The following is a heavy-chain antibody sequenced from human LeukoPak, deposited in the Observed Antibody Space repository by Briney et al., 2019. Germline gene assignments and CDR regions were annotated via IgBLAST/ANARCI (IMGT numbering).Heavy chain of an antibody. CDR1: GFTFTSPA. Sequence: SVKVSCKASGFTFTSPAVQWVRQARGQRLEWIGWIVVGSGNTNYAQKFQERVTITRDMSTSTAYMELSSLRSEDTAVYYCAADRGYSYGTDYWGQGTLVTVSS. J-gene: IGHJ4*02. CDR3: AADRGYSYGTDY. V-gene: IGHV1-58*01. CDR2: IVVGSGNT. D-gene: IGHD5-18*01.